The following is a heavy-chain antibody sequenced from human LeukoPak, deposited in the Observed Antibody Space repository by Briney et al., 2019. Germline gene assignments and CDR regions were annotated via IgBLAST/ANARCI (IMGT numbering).Heavy chain of an antibody. Sequence: SETLSLTCAVYGGSFSGYYWSWIRQPPGKGLEWIGEINHSGSTNYNPSLKSRVTISVDTSKNQFSLKLSSVTAADTAVYYCARGYCSSTSCYLHYYGMDVWGQGTTVTVSS. CDR3: ARGYCSSTSCYLHYYGMDV. CDR2: INHSGST. V-gene: IGHV4-34*01. J-gene: IGHJ6*02. CDR1: GGSFSGYY. D-gene: IGHD2-2*01.